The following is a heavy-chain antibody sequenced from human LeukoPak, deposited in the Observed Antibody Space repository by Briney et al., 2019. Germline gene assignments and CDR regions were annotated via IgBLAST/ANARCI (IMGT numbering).Heavy chain of an antibody. CDR3: ARDLGGATTDY. CDR2: INPSGGST. V-gene: IGHV1-46*01. CDR1: GYTFTSYY. D-gene: IGHD1-26*01. J-gene: IGHJ4*02. Sequence: ASVKVSCTASGYTFTSYYMHWVRQAPGQGLEWMGIINPSGGSTSYAQTFQGRVTMTRDMSTSTVYMELSSLRSEDTAVYYCARDLGGATTDYWGQGTLVTVSS.